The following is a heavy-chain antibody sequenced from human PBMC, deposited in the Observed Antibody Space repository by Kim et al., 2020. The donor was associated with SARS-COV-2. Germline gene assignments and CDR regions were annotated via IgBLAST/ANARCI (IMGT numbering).Heavy chain of an antibody. CDR3: ARVPQDQLLWRLFDY. J-gene: IGHJ4*02. D-gene: IGHD2-2*01. Sequence: ASVKVSCKASGYTFTSYAMNWVRQAPGQGLEWMGWINTNTGNPTYAQGFTGRFVFSLDTSVSTAYLQISSLKAEDTAVYYCARVPQDQLLWRLFDYWGQGTLVTVSS. CDR2: INTNTGNP. CDR1: GYTFTSYA. V-gene: IGHV7-4-1*02.